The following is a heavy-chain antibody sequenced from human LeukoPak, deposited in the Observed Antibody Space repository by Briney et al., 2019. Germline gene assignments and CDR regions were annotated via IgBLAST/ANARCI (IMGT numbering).Heavy chain of an antibody. CDR3: ARDSDDDYGDPNWFDP. CDR1: GFTFSSYD. Sequence: GGSLRLSCAASGFTFSSYDMHWVRQAPGKGLEWVAAIWYDGSNKYYADSVKGRFTISRDNFKNMVYLQMNSLRAEDTVMYYCARDSDDDYGDPNWFDPWGQGTLVTVSS. D-gene: IGHD4-17*01. J-gene: IGHJ5*02. V-gene: IGHV3-33*01. CDR2: IWYDGSNK.